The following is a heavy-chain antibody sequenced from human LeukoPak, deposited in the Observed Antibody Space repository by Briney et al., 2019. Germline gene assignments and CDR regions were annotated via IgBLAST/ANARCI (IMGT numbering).Heavy chain of an antibody. CDR1: GGTFSSYA. V-gene: IGHV1-69*04. D-gene: IGHD1-1*01. CDR3: ARDRYDSPFDY. Sequence: SVKVSCKASGGTFSSYAISWVRQAPGQGLEWMGRIIPILGIANYAQKFQGRVTITADKSTSTAYMELSSLRSEDTAVYYCARDRYDSPFDYWGQGTLVTASS. J-gene: IGHJ4*02. CDR2: IIPILGIA.